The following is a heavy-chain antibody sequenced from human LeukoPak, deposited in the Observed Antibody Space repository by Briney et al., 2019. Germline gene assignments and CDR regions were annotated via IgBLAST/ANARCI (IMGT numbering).Heavy chain of an antibody. Sequence: GGSLRLSCAASGFTFSSYWMHWVRQAPGKGLVWVSRINSDGSSTSYADSVKGRFTISRDNSKNTLYLQMNSLRAEDTAVYYCAKEGGYGELSSYFDYWGQGTQVTVSS. V-gene: IGHV3-74*01. J-gene: IGHJ4*02. CDR2: INSDGSST. CDR3: AKEGGYGELSSYFDY. CDR1: GFTFSSYW. D-gene: IGHD3-16*02.